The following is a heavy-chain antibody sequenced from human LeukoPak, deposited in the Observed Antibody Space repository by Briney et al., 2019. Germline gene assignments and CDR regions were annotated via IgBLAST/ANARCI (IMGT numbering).Heavy chain of an antibody. CDR2: IRSKAYGGTT. Sequence: GGSLRLSCTASGFTFGDYAMSWVRQAPGKGLEWVGFIRSKAYGGTTEYAASVKGRFTISRDDSKSIAYLQMNSLKTEDTAVYYCTRASRTLSANFDYWGQGTPVTVSS. CDR3: TRASRTLSANFDY. V-gene: IGHV3-49*04. CDR1: GFTFGDYA. J-gene: IGHJ4*02. D-gene: IGHD3-3*02.